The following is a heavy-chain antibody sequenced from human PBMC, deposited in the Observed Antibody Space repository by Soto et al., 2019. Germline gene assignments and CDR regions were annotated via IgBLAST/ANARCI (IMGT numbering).Heavy chain of an antibody. Sequence: GGALRLSCAASGVTFRDSAKHWVRQASGKGLEWVGRIRSKLDTYATAYAASVKGRFTISRDDSKNTAYLQMISLKTEDTAMYYCTSYCSGDSCSDDAFDIWGQGTMVTVSS. CDR2: IRSKLDTYAT. CDR1: GVTFRDSA. D-gene: IGHD2-15*01. CDR3: TSYCSGDSCSDDAFDI. V-gene: IGHV3-73*01. J-gene: IGHJ3*02.